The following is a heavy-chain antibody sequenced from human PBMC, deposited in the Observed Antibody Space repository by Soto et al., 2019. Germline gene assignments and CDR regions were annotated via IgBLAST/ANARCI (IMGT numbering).Heavy chain of an antibody. D-gene: IGHD6-19*01. V-gene: IGHV4-39*01. CDR1: GGSISSSNYY. J-gene: IGHJ4*02. CDR2: IYYSGDT. Sequence: SETLSLTCTVSGGSISSSNYYWGWIRQPPGKGLESIGNIYYSGDTYYNPSLKSRVTISVDTSKNQFSLKLSSVTAADTAVYFCARLRSGPDDGWYWAFDYWGPGTLVTVSS. CDR3: ARLRSGPDDGWYWAFDY.